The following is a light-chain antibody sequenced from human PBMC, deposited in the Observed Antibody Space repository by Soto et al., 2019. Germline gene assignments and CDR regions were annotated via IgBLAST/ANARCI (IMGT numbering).Light chain of an antibody. CDR1: QSISNN. CDR3: QQYGSSGT. CDR2: GAS. J-gene: IGKJ1*01. Sequence: EIVMTQSPATLSLSPGEKATLSCRASQSISNNFAWFQQKPGQVPRLLIYGASNRATGIPDRFSGSGSGTDFTLTISRLEPEDFAVYYCQQYGSSGTFGQGTKVDI. V-gene: IGKV3-20*01.